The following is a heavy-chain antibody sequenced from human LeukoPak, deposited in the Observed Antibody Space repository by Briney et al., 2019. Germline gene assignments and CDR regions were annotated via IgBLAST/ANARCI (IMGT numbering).Heavy chain of an antibody. CDR2: IRYDGSNK. CDR1: GFNFNTYG. CDR3: ARLSYFDY. Sequence: PGGSLRLSCAVSGFNFNTYGMHWVRQAPGKGLEWVAFIRYDGSNKYYADSVKGRFTISRDNAKNSLYLQMNSLRAEDTAVYYCARLSYFDYWGQGTLVTVSS. V-gene: IGHV3-30*02. J-gene: IGHJ4*02.